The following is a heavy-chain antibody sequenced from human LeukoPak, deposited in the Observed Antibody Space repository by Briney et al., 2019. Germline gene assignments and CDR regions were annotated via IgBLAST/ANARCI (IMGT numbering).Heavy chain of an antibody. CDR1: RGSIRTADYY. J-gene: IGHJ5*01. CDR2: IYFSGTP. V-gene: IGHV4-39*01. CDR3: AKTSSWYAGAWFDS. D-gene: IGHD6-13*01. Sequence: KTSETLSLTCTVSRGSIRTADYYWAWVRQPPGEGLEWLGSIYFSGTPYFHPSLKSRFAVSIDTSKNQFSLKVTSVNASDTAVYFCAKTSSWYAGAWFDSWGQGTLVTVSS.